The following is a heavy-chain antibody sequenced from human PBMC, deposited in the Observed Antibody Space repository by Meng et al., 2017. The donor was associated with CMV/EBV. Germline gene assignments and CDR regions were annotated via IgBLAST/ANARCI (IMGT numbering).Heavy chain of an antibody. D-gene: IGHD5-18*01. CDR1: GGSISSYY. CDR3: ARHGDTAMVVGIDY. Sequence: QVQLQESGPGLVKPSETLSLPCTASGGSISSYYWSLIRQPAGKGLEWIGRIYTSGSTNYNPSLKSRVTMSVDTSKNQFSLKLSSVTAADTAVYYCARHGDTAMVVGIDYWGQGTLVTVSS. J-gene: IGHJ4*02. CDR2: IYTSGST. V-gene: IGHV4-4*07.